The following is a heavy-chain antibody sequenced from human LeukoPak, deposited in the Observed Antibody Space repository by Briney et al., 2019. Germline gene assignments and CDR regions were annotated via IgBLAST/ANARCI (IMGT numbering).Heavy chain of an antibody. CDR2: INPNSGGT. J-gene: IGHJ4*02. CDR3: ARDAGVLWFGELLFNFDY. D-gene: IGHD3-10*01. V-gene: IGHV1-2*02. Sequence: ASVKVSCKASGYTFTGYYMHWVRQAPGQGLEWMGWINPNSGGTNYAQKFQGRVTMTRDKSIRTAYMELSRLRSDDTAVYYCARDAGVLWFGELLFNFDYWGQGTLVTVSS. CDR1: GYTFTGYY.